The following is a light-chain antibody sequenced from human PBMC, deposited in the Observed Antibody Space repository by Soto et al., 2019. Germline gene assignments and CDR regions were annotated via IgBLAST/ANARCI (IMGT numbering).Light chain of an antibody. V-gene: IGKV1-5*03. J-gene: IGKJ2*01. Sequence: DIQMTQSPSTLSASVGDSITITCRASQSVSSWLAWYQQKPGKAPNLLIYKASILETGVPSRFSGSGSGINFTLTISSLQPDDCATYYCQQYNNYPKTFGQWTKLGI. CDR3: QQYNNYPKT. CDR2: KAS. CDR1: QSVSSW.